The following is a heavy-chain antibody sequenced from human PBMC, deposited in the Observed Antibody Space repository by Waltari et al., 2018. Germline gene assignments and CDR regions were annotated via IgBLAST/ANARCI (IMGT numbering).Heavy chain of an antibody. V-gene: IGHV3-20*04. CDR1: GFTFEDFG. CDR2: IHWNDGST. D-gene: IGHD5-18*01. Sequence: ILFCAASGFTFEDFGMSWVRQAPGKGLEWISGIHWNDGSTGYADSVKGRFTISRDNAKNSLYLQMNSLRAEDTALYYCTRGYTYGLGAYWGQGTLVTVSS. J-gene: IGHJ4*02. CDR3: TRGYTYGLGAY.